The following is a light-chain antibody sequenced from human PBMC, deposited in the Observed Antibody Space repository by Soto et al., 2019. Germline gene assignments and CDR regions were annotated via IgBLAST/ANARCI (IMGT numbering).Light chain of an antibody. CDR3: QQRSNSPT. J-gene: IGKJ5*01. CDR2: DAS. CDR1: QSVSSY. V-gene: IGKV3-11*01. Sequence: EIVLTQSPATLSLSPGERATLSCRASQSVSSYLAWYQQKPGQAPRLLIYDASNRATGIPARFSGSGSETDFTLTISSLEPEDFAVYYCQQRSNSPTFGQGTRLEIK.